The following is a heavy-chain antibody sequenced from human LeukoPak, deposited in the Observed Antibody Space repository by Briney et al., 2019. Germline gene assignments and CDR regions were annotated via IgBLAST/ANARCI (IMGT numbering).Heavy chain of an antibody. J-gene: IGHJ4*02. CDR1: GGSISSTNW. CDR2: IYHSGSI. D-gene: IGHD4-11*01. V-gene: IGHV4-4*02. CDR3: ARRAGTAVITYYFDY. Sequence: SGTPSLTCAVSGGSISSTNWWSWVRQPPEKGLEWIGEIYHSGSINYNPSLKSRVTISVDKSKNQISLDLSSVTAADTAVYYWARRAGTAVITYYFDYWGQGTLVTVSS.